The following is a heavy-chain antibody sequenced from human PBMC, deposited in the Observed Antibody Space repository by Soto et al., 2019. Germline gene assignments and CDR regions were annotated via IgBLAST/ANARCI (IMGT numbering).Heavy chain of an antibody. D-gene: IGHD2-21*01. CDR2: ISTGNGNT. J-gene: IGHJ4*02. CDR1: GYTFTDYA. Sequence: QVQLVQSGAEVKKPGASVKVSCKASGYTFTDYAMHWVRQAPGQRLEWMGWISTGNGNTKYSQKFQGRVTIPRDTSATTAYVELNSLRSEDTAVYYCAKGSQMWTPDYWGQGTLVTVSA. V-gene: IGHV1-3*04. CDR3: AKGSQMWTPDY.